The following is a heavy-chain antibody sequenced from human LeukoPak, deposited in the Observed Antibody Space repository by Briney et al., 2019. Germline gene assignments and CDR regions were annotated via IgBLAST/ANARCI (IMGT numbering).Heavy chain of an antibody. CDR1: GGSISSGGYY. Sequence: SETLSLTCTVSGGSISSGGYYWSWIRQPPGKGLEWIGYFYHSGSTYYNPSLKSRVTISLDRSKNQFSLKLSSVTAADTAVYYCARTDCSSTSCYPDYWGQGTLVTLSS. V-gene: IGHV4-30-2*01. CDR2: FYHSGST. J-gene: IGHJ4*02. CDR3: ARTDCSSTSCYPDY. D-gene: IGHD2-2*01.